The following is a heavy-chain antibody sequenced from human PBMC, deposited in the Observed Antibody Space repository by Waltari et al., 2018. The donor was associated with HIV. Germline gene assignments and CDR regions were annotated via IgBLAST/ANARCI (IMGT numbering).Heavy chain of an antibody. CDR3: VRGRYIAAADTLLYFFDY. V-gene: IGHV4-34*02. Sequence: QVQLQQWGAGLLKPSETLSLTCAVYGGSFSDYYWSWTRQPPGKGLEWIGEINHSGSTSYNPSLKSRVTILVDTSKKQFSLKVNSVTAADTAVYYCVRGRYIAAADTLLYFFDYWGQGTLVTVSS. D-gene: IGHD6-13*01. CDR2: INHSGST. J-gene: IGHJ4*02. CDR1: GGSFSDYY.